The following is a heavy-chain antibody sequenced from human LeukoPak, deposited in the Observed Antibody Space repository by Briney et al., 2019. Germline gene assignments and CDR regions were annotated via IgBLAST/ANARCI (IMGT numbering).Heavy chain of an antibody. Sequence: SVRVSCKASGGTFSSYAISWVRQAPGQGLEWMGRIIPIFGTANYAQKFQGRVTITTDESTSTAYMELSSLRSEDTAVYYCARDRYCSGGSCYSYYYYYMDVWGKGTTVTVSS. D-gene: IGHD2-15*01. V-gene: IGHV1-69*05. CDR1: GGTFSSYA. CDR3: ARDRYCSGGSCYSYYYYYMDV. J-gene: IGHJ6*03. CDR2: IIPIFGTA.